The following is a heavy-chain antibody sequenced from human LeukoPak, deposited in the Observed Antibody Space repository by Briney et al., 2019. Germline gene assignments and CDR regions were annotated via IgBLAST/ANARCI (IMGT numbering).Heavy chain of an antibody. V-gene: IGHV3-74*01. CDR2: INTDGSST. Sequence: RINTDGSSTSYADSVKGRFTISRDNAKNTLYLQMNSLRAEDTAVYYCARVGGYSYGYPFDYWGQGTLVTVSS. CDR3: ARVGGYSYGYPFDY. J-gene: IGHJ4*02. D-gene: IGHD5-18*01.